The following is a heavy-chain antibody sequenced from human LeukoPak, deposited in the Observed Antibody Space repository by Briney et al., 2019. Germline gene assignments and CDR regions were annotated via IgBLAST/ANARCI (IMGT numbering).Heavy chain of an antibody. CDR3: ARVGPTNDFDY. CDR2: VSYDGSNK. CDR1: GYTFTSYA. Sequence: SCKASGYTFTSYAMHWVRQAPGKGLEWVAVVSYDGSNKYYADSVKGRFTISRDNSKNTLYLQMNSLRAEDTAVYYCARVGPTNDFDYWGQGTLVTVSS. V-gene: IGHV3-30-3*01. J-gene: IGHJ4*02. D-gene: IGHD2-8*01.